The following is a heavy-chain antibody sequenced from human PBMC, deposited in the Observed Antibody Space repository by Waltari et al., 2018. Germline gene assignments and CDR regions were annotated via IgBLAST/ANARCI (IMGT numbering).Heavy chain of an antibody. V-gene: IGHV3-72*01. CDR3: TTSISGAINLY. D-gene: IGHD3-3*02. CDR2: SKNRGANYVT. Sequence: EVQLVESGGGLVQPGGSLILSCAASGFLFSDPDMDWVRQAPGKGLDGVGRSKNRGANYVTEYAASVQGRFTISRDFSQNSLYLQMNSLRTDDTAVYYCTTSISGAINLYWGQGTLVTVSS. J-gene: IGHJ4*02. CDR1: GFLFSDPD.